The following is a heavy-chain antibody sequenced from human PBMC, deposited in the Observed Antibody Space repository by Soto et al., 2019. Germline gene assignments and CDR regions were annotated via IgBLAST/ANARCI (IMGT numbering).Heavy chain of an antibody. CDR3: ARSTGYYFIDY. V-gene: IGHV1-3*01. J-gene: IGHJ4*02. D-gene: IGHD3-9*01. CDR1: GYTFTSYA. Sequence: QVQPVQSGAEVKKPGASVKVSCKASGYTFTSYAMHWVRQAPGQRLEWMGWINAGNGNTKYSQKFQGRVTITRDTSASTADMELSSLRSEDTAVYYCARSTGYYFIDYWGQGTLVTVSS. CDR2: INAGNGNT.